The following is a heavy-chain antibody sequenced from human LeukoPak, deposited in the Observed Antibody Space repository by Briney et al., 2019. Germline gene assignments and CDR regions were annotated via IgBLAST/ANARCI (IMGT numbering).Heavy chain of an antibody. Sequence: ASVKVSCKASGGTFSSYAISWVRQAPGQGLEWMGWMNPNSGNRGYAQKFQGRVTMTRNISISTAYMELSSLRSEDTAVYYCAREARLLYYDFWSGYYDPNWFDPWGQGTLVTVSS. CDR3: AREARLLYYDFWSGYYDPNWFDP. CDR2: MNPNSGNR. V-gene: IGHV1-8*02. CDR1: GGTFSSYA. J-gene: IGHJ5*02. D-gene: IGHD3-3*01.